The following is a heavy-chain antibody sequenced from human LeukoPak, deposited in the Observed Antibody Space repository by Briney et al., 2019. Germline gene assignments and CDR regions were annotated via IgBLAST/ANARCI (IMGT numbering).Heavy chain of an antibody. CDR2: IYYSGSI. V-gene: IGHV4-59*01. D-gene: IGHD3-22*01. CDR3: ARENPSGYYNRPIDY. CDR1: GASISSYY. J-gene: IGHJ4*02. Sequence: SETLSLTCTVSGASISSYYWSWVRQPPGKGLEWIGDIYYSGSIKYNPSLKSRVTMSVDASKNQFSLKLSSVTAADTAIYYCARENPSGYYNRPIDYWGQGTLVTVSS.